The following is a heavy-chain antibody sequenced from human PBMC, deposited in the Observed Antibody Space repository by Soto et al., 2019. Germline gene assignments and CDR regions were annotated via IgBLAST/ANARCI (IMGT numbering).Heavy chain of an antibody. J-gene: IGHJ4*02. CDR2: VYRTGSV. D-gene: IGHD3-9*01. Sequence: SETLSLTCTVTGVFIGTSGDYWGWVRQPPGKGLEWIGSVYRTGSVYYNPSLYNPSLESRLSITVDTSKNQFSLKLRSVTAADTAVYYCVDVFTGSTFGYWGQGTLVTVS. V-gene: IGHV4-39*01. CDR3: VDVFTGSTFGY. CDR1: GVFIGTSGDY.